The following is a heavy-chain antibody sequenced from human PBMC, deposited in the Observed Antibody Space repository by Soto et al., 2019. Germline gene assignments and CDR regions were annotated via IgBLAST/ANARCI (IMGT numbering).Heavy chain of an antibody. V-gene: IGHV3-23*01. J-gene: IGHJ4*02. D-gene: IGHD2-15*01. Sequence: EVQLLESGGGLVHPGGSLRLSCVASGFTFSDYSMTWVRQGPGRGLEWVATLTPTGTTFYADSVKGRFTISRDNNRNTLSLQMYNLRAEDTARYYCVKRATTVPTPGNYFDCWGQGTLVTVSS. CDR1: GFTFSDYS. CDR3: VKRATTVPTPGNYFDC. CDR2: LTPTGTT.